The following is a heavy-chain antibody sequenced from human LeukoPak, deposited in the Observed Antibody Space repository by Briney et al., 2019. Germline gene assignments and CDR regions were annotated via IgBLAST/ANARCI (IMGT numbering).Heavy chain of an antibody. CDR2: ISSSSSYI. Sequence: GGSLRLSCAASGFTFSSYSMNWVRQAPGKGLEWVSSISSSSSYIYYADSVKGRFTISRDNAKNSLYLQMNSLRAEDTAVYYCAKDVYRIAAAGKDYWGQGTLVTVSS. CDR1: GFTFSSYS. CDR3: AKDVYRIAAAGKDY. V-gene: IGHV3-21*04. J-gene: IGHJ4*02. D-gene: IGHD6-13*01.